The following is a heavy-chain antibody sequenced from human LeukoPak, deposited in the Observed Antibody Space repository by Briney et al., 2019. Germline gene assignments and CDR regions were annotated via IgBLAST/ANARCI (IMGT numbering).Heavy chain of an antibody. V-gene: IGHV4-59*01. J-gene: IGHJ3*02. CDR1: GGSISSYY. CDR3: ARGGVGAFDI. D-gene: IGHD3-10*01. Sequence: SETLSPTCTVSGGSISSYYWSWIRQPPGKGLEWIGYIYYSGSTNYNPSLKSRVTISVDTSKNQFSLKLSSVTAADTAVYYCARGGVGAFDIWGQGTMVTVSS. CDR2: IYYSGST.